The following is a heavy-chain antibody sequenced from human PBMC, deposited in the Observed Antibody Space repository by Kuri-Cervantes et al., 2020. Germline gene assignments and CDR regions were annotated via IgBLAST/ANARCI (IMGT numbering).Heavy chain of an antibody. J-gene: IGHJ5*01. CDR1: GGTFTDLY. V-gene: IGHV1-2*02. D-gene: IGHD3-10*01. Sequence: ASVKVSCKASGGTFTDLYVHWVRQAPGQGLEWMGWINPYSGVTNYAQDFQGRVTMTRDTSITTVYLELSRLRPDDTAVYYCARDRVQNWFDFWGQGTPVTVSS. CDR2: INPYSGVT. CDR3: ARDRVQNWFDF.